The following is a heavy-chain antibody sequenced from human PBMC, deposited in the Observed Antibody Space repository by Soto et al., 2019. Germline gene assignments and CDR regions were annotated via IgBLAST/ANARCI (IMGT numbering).Heavy chain of an antibody. D-gene: IGHD1-1*01. V-gene: IGHV4-34*01. Sequence: WSRIRKHPVKWLEWIGEINHSGSTNYNPALKSRVTISVDTSKNQFSLKLSSVTAAATAVYYCARGCSTPLEPTAASWFDTWGQGTLGTVSS. CDR2: INHSGST. J-gene: IGHJ5*02. CDR3: ARGCSTPLEPTAASWFDT.